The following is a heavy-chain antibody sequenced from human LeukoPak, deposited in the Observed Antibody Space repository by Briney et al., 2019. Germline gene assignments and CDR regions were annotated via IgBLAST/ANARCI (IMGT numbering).Heavy chain of an antibody. CDR3: ARDPGYCSSTSCYEGAFDI. CDR2: ISSSRSYI. J-gene: IGHJ3*02. V-gene: IGHV3-21*01. CDR1: GFTFSSYS. D-gene: IGHD2-2*01. Sequence: GGSLRLSCAASGFTFSSYSMNWVRQAPGKGLEWVSSISSSRSYIYYADSGKGRFTISRDNAKNSLYLQMNSLRAEDTAVYYCARDPGYCSSTSCYEGAFDIWGQGTMVTVSS.